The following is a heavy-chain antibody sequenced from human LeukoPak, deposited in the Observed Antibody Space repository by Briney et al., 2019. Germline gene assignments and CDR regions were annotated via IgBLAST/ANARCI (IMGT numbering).Heavy chain of an antibody. CDR2: ISSSGSTI. Sequence: SGGSLRLSCAASGFTFSSYGMHWVRQAPGKGLEWVSYISSSGSTIYYADSVKGRFTISRDNAKNSLYLQMNSLRAEDTAVYYCASPGSLSEYFQHWGQGTLVTVSS. V-gene: IGHV3-48*04. CDR1: GFTFSSYG. J-gene: IGHJ1*01. CDR3: ASPGSLSEYFQH. D-gene: IGHD2-15*01.